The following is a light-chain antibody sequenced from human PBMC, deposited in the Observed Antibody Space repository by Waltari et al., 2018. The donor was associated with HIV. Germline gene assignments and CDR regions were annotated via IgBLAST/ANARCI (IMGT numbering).Light chain of an antibody. CDR3: SSYTSSSTLAV. J-gene: IGLJ2*01. V-gene: IGLV2-14*01. CDR1: SSDVGGYNY. CDR2: EVS. Sequence: QSALTQPASVSGSPGPSITISCPGTSSDVGGYNYVSWYQHHPGKAPKLLSYEVSNRPSGVSNRFSGSKSGNTASLIISGLQAEDEADYYCSSYTSSSTLAVFGGGTKLTVL.